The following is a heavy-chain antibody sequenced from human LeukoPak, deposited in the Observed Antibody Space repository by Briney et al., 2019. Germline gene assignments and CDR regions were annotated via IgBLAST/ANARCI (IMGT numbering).Heavy chain of an antibody. Sequence: SETLSLTCTVSGGSVSSGPYYWSWIRQPPGKGLEWIGYIYYSGSTNYNPSLKSRVTISVDTSKNQFSLKLSSVTAADTAVYYCARNAEYFQHWGQGTLVTVSS. V-gene: IGHV4-61*01. CDR1: GGSVSSGPYY. CDR3: ARNAEYFQH. J-gene: IGHJ1*01. CDR2: IYYSGST.